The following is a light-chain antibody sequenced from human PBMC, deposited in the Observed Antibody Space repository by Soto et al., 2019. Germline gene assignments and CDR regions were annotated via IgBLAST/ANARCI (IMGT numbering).Light chain of an antibody. CDR2: AAS. Sequence: DIQMTQSPSSLSASVGDRVTITCRASQSISSYLNWYQQKPGKAPKLLIYAASSLQSGVPSRFSGSGSGTDFTLTISSLQPEDFATYYCQQSYSTPFTFGGGTKVAI. J-gene: IGKJ4*01. CDR1: QSISSY. CDR3: QQSYSTPFT. V-gene: IGKV1-39*01.